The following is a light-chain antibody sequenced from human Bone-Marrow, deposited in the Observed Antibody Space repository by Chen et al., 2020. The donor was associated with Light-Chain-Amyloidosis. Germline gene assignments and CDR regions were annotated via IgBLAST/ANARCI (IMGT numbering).Light chain of an antibody. CDR2: DDS. CDR1: NIGSTS. J-gene: IGLJ3*02. Sequence: SYVLTQPSSVSVAPGQTATIACGGNNIGSTSVHWYQQTPGQAPLLVVYDDSDRPSGIPERLYGSHSGNTATLTISRVEAGDEADDYGEVWDRSSDRPVFGGGTKLTVL. V-gene: IGLV3-21*02. CDR3: EVWDRSSDRPV.